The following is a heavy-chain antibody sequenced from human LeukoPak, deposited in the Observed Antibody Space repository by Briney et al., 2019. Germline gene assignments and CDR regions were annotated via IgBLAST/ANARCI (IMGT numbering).Heavy chain of an antibody. Sequence: GGSLRLSCAASGFTFDDYAMHWARHAPGKGLEWVSLISGDGGSTYYADSVKGRFTISRDNSKNSLYLQMNSLRTEDTALYYCAKDRYSSGWEFDYWGQGTLVTVSS. V-gene: IGHV3-43*02. J-gene: IGHJ4*02. CDR2: ISGDGGST. CDR3: AKDRYSSGWEFDY. CDR1: GFTFDDYA. D-gene: IGHD6-19*01.